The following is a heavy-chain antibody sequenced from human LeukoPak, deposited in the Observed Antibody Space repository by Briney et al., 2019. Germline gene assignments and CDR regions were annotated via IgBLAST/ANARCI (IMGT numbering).Heavy chain of an antibody. Sequence: GGSLRLSCAASGFTFSSYSMIWVRQAPGKGLEWASSIAGSGGYIYYADSVKGRFTISRDNAKNSLYLQMNSLRAEDTAVYFCARFRLSNYDILTGYYYYFDYWGQGTLVTVSS. V-gene: IGHV3-21*01. D-gene: IGHD3-9*01. CDR3: ARFRLSNYDILTGYYYYFDY. J-gene: IGHJ4*02. CDR1: GFTFSSYS. CDR2: IAGSGGYI.